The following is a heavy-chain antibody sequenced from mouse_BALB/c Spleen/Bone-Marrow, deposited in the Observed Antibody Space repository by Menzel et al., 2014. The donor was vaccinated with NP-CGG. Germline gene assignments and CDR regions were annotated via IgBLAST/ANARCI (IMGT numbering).Heavy chain of an antibody. CDR3: AKGGNYRYDFDY. Sequence: VHVKQSGPELVKPGASVKMSCKASGYTFTSYVMHWVKRKPGQGLEWIGYINPYNDGTKYNEKFKGMATLTSDRSSSTAYMELSSLTSEDSEVHYCAKGGNYRYDFDYWGQGTTLTVSS. J-gene: IGHJ2*01. D-gene: IGHD2-14*01. V-gene: IGHV1-14*01. CDR1: GYTFTSYV. CDR2: INPYNDGT.